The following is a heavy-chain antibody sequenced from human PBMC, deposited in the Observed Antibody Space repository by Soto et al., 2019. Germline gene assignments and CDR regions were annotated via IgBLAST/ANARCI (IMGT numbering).Heavy chain of an antibody. V-gene: IGHV4-34*01. Sequence: QVQLQQWGAGLLNPSETLSLNCGVYGGPFSDDYWTWIRPPPGKGLEWIGEIYYSGSTNYKPSLKSRVTISVDTSKNQFSLKVSSVTAADTAVYYCARGRGTYYYYGVDVWGQGTTVTVSS. D-gene: IGHD1-26*01. CDR2: IYYSGST. J-gene: IGHJ6*02. CDR3: ARGRGTYYYYGVDV. CDR1: GGPFSDDY.